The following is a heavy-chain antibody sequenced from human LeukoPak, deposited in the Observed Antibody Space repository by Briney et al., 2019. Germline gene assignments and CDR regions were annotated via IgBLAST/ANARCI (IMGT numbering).Heavy chain of an antibody. V-gene: IGHV4-30-4*01. J-gene: IGHJ4*02. D-gene: IGHD3-22*01. Sequence: PSQTLSLTCTVSGGSISSGDYYWSWIRQPPGKGLEWIGYIYYSGSTYYNPSLKSRVTISVDTSKNQFSLKLSSETAADTAVYYCAREVAYYYDSSGPTDYWGQGTLVTVSS. CDR2: IYYSGST. CDR3: AREVAYYYDSSGPTDY. CDR1: GGSISSGDYY.